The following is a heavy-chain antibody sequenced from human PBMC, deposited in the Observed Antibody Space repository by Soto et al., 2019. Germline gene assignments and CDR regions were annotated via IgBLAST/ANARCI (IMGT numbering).Heavy chain of an antibody. V-gene: IGHV3-23*01. CDR2: INGSGGST. D-gene: IGHD6-13*01. CDR1: GFTFSSYA. J-gene: IGHJ4*02. CDR3: ARSPGIAAAVDY. Sequence: PGGSLRLSCAASGFTFSSYAMSWVRQAPGKGLEWVSAINGSGGSTYYADSVKGRFTISRDNSKNTLYLQMNSLRAEDTAVYYCARSPGIAAAVDYWGQGTLVTVSS.